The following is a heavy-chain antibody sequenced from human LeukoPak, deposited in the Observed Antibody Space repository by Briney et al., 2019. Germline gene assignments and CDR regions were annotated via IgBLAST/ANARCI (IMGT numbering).Heavy chain of an antibody. V-gene: IGHV1-3*04. CDR1: GYTFTSYT. J-gene: IGHJ3*02. CDR2: ISTDKGYT. Sequence: AASVKVSCKASGYTFTSYTIHWVRQAPGQRLEWMGWISTDKGYTKYSQKFQGRVTITRDTSASTAYMELSSLRSEDTAVYYCARGSEQWLVRGAFDIWGQGTMVTVSS. CDR3: ARGSEQWLVRGAFDI. D-gene: IGHD6-19*01.